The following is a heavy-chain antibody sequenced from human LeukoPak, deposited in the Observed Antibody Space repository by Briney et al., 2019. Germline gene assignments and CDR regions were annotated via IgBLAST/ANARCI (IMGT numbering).Heavy chain of an antibody. V-gene: IGHV1-46*04. Sequence: ASVKVSCRTFGDTFTSQYIQWVRQAPGQGLEWMGLIKPHDGSTFYAQSLQGRVTLTRDTSTSTVYMDLSSLGSEDTAIYFCARNNVGSSGWTGLGFWGQGTLVTVSS. CDR3: ARNNVGSSGWTGLGF. D-gene: IGHD6-19*01. CDR2: IKPHDGST. J-gene: IGHJ4*02. CDR1: GDTFTSQY.